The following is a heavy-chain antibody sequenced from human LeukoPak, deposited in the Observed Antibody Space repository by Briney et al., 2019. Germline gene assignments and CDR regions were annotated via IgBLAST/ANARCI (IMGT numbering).Heavy chain of an antibody. Sequence: PGGSLRLSCAASGFTFSSYGMHWVRQAPGKGLEWVAVISYDGSNKYYADSVKGRFTISRDNSKNTLYLQMNSLRAEDTAVYYYAKDRSQLWLRVYYYYYYGMDVWGQGTTVTVSS. CDR3: AKDRSQLWLRVYYYYYYGMDV. D-gene: IGHD5-18*01. CDR1: GFTFSSYG. J-gene: IGHJ6*02. CDR2: ISYDGSNK. V-gene: IGHV3-30*18.